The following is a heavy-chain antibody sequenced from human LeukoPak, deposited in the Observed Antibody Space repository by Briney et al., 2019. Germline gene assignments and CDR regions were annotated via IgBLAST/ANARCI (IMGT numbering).Heavy chain of an antibody. Sequence: GGSLRLSCAASGFTFSSYGMHWVRQAPGKGLEWVAFIRYDGSNKYYADSVKGRFTISRDNSKNTLYLQMNSLRAEDTAVYYCAKGGSGYCSSTSCSHFDYWGQGTLVTVSS. J-gene: IGHJ4*02. D-gene: IGHD2-2*01. CDR3: AKGGSGYCSSTSCSHFDY. V-gene: IGHV3-30*02. CDR2: IRYDGSNK. CDR1: GFTFSSYG.